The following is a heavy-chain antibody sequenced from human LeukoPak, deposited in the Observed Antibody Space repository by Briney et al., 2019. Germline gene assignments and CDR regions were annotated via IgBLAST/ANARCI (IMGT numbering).Heavy chain of an antibody. Sequence: PGGSLRLSCAASGLTFSSYAMSWVRQAPGKGLEWVSAISGSGGSTYYADPVKGRFTISRDNSKNTLYLQMNSLRAEDTAVYYCAKGFRSYDYGDYVYFDYWGQGTLVTVSS. J-gene: IGHJ4*02. CDR2: ISGSGGST. V-gene: IGHV3-23*01. CDR1: GLTFSSYA. D-gene: IGHD4-17*01. CDR3: AKGFRSYDYGDYVYFDY.